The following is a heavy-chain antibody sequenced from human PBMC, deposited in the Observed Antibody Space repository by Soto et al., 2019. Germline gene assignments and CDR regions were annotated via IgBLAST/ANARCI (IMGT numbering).Heavy chain of an antibody. CDR2: MNPNSGNT. J-gene: IGHJ6*02. V-gene: IGHV1-8*01. CDR3: ARGPGSSDWRFSYYYMDV. D-gene: IGHD6-19*01. CDR1: FTSYD. Sequence: QVQLVQSGAEVKKPGASVKVSCTFTSYDINWVRQATGQGLEWMGWMNPNSGNTRYAQTFQGRVTMTRNTSNFTAYMELSSLRSEDPAVYYCARGPGSSDWRFSYYYMDVWGQGTTVTVSS.